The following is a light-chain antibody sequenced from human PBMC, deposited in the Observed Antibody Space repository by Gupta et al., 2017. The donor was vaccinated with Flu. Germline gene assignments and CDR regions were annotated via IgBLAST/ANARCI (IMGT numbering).Light chain of an antibody. V-gene: IGKV3-11*01. CDR2: DAS. CDR3: QQRSNWPPGPLT. CDR1: QSVSNN. J-gene: IGKJ4*01. Sequence: VLTQSPAILSLSRGERATLSCRASQSVSNNLAWYQQKPGQAPRLLIYDASNRATGIPARFSGSGSGTDFTLTISRLEPEEFAVYYCQQRSNWPPGPLTFGGGTXVEI.